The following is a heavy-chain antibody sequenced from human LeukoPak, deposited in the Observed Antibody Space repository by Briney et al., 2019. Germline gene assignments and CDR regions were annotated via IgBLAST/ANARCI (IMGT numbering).Heavy chain of an antibody. J-gene: IGHJ4*02. CDR3: ARARSWYGRFDY. CDR2: INHSGST. CDR1: GGSFSGYY. Sequence: SETLSLTCAVYGGSFSGYYWSWIRQPLGKGLEWIGEINHSGSTNYNPSLKSRVTTSVDTSKNQFSLKLSSVTAADTAVYYCARARSWYGRFDYWGQGNLVTVSS. D-gene: IGHD6-13*01. V-gene: IGHV4-34*01.